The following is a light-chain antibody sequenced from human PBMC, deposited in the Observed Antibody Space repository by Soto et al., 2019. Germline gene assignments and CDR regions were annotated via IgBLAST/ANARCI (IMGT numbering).Light chain of an antibody. V-gene: IGKV3-11*01. Sequence: EIVLTQSPATLSSFPGDRVTLSCRASQAVNTRLAWYQHKPGQAPRLLIYDASNRATGIPARFSGSGSGTDFTLTISSLEPEDFAVYYCQQRRNWPLTFGGGTKVDIK. J-gene: IGKJ4*01. CDR2: DAS. CDR1: QAVNTR. CDR3: QQRRNWPLT.